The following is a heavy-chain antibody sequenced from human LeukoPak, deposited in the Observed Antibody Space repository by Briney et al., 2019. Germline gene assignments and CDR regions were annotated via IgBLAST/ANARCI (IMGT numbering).Heavy chain of an antibody. Sequence: SETLSLTCTVSGGSISSGGYYWSWIRQHPGKGLEWIGYTYYSGSTYYNPSLKSRVTISVDTSKNQFSLKLSSVTAADAAVHYCARGLGTIAAAGTEYFQHWGQGTLVTVSS. V-gene: IGHV4-31*03. CDR3: ARGLGTIAAAGTEYFQH. J-gene: IGHJ1*01. D-gene: IGHD6-13*01. CDR1: GGSISSGGYY. CDR2: TYYSGST.